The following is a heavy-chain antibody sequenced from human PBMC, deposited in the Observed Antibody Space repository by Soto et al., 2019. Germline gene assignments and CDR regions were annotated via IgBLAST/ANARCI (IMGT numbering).Heavy chain of an antibody. D-gene: IGHD2-2*01. Sequence: QVQLVQSGAEVMKPGSSVKVSCKASGGTFSSYAISWVRQAPGQALAWMGGSIPIFGTANYAQKFQGRVTITADESTSTAYMELSSLRSEDKGVYYCARGIRGPAAIYNWFDPWGQGNLVTVFS. J-gene: IGHJ5*02. CDR2: SIPIFGTA. CDR1: GGTFSSYA. CDR3: ARGIRGPAAIYNWFDP. V-gene: IGHV1-69*01.